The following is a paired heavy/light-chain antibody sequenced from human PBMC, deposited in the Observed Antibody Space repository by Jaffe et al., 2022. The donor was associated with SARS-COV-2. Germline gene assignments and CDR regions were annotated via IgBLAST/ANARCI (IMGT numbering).Heavy chain of an antibody. D-gene: IGHD1-26*01. V-gene: IGHV3-48*01. CDR2: ISSGSNTI. CDR1: GFTFSTHT. J-gene: IGHJ3*02. Sequence: EVQLVESGGGLVQPGGSLRLSCAASGFTFSTHTMNWVRQAPGKGLEWVSYISSGSNTIYYADSVKGRFTISRDNAKNSLFLQMNSLRAEDTAVYYCARFFFGYSYAFDIWGQGTMVTVSS. CDR3: ARFFFGYSYAFDI.
Light chain of an antibody. CDR2: GAS. V-gene: IGKV3-20*01. CDR3: QQYGSSPPVT. J-gene: IGKJ1*01. CDR1: QSVSSTY. Sequence: EIVLTQSPGTLSLSPGGRATLSCRATQSVSSTYLAWYQQKPGQAPRLLIYGASSRATGIPDRFSGSGSGTDFTLTISRLEPEDFAVYYCQQYGSSPPVTFGQGTKVEIK.